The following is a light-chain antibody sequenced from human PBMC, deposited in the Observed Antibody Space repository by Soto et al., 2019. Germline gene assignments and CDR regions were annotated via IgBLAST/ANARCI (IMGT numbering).Light chain of an antibody. CDR2: GAS. Sequence: EIVLTQSPGTLSLSPGERATLSCRASQSVSSSYLAWYQQKPGQPPRLLIYGASSRATGIPDRFSGSGSGTDFPLTISRLEPEGFSVFYCQHYDSLPITCGRGTRLETK. CDR1: QSVSSSY. V-gene: IGKV3-20*01. J-gene: IGKJ5*01. CDR3: QHYDSLPIT.